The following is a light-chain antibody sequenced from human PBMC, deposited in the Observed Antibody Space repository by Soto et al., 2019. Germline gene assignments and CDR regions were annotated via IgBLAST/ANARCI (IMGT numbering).Light chain of an antibody. V-gene: IGKV3-20*01. Sequence: EIVLTQSPGTLSLSPGERATLSCRASQSVTSGYLAWYQQKPGQAPRLLIYGAHNRATGIPDRFSGSGSGTDFTLTISRLEPEDFAVYYCQEYGSTRTFGLGTKVEIK. CDR2: GAH. CDR3: QEYGSTRT. J-gene: IGKJ1*01. CDR1: QSVTSGY.